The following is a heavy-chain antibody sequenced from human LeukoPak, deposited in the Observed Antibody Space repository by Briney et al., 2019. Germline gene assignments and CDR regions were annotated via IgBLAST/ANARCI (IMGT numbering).Heavy chain of an antibody. CDR3: ARVARGYSGAMSYYYYYYMDV. Sequence: PGGSLRLSCAASGFTFSDYYMSWIRQAPGKGLEWVSYISSSGSTIYYADSVRGRFTISRDNAKNSLYLQMNSLRVEDTAVYYCARVARGYSGAMSYYYYYYMDVWGKGTTVTVSS. D-gene: IGHD5-18*01. V-gene: IGHV3-11*04. J-gene: IGHJ6*03. CDR1: GFTFSDYY. CDR2: ISSSGSTI.